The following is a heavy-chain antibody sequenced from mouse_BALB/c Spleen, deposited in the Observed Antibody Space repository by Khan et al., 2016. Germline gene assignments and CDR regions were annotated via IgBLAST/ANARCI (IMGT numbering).Heavy chain of an antibody. V-gene: IGHV14-3*02. CDR2: IDPANGNT. CDR1: GFNIKDTY. Sequence: VRLQQSGAELVKPGASVKLSCTASGFNIKDTYMHWVKQRPEQGLEWIGRIDPANGNTKYDPKFQGKATITADTSSNTAYLQLSSLTSEDTAVYDWANWDWYFDVWGAGTTVTVSS. J-gene: IGHJ1*01. CDR3: ANWDWYFDV. D-gene: IGHD4-1*01.